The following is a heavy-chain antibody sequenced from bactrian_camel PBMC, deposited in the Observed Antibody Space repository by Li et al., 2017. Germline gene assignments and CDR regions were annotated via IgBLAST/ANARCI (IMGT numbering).Heavy chain of an antibody. CDR3: AAASRSSSRRAYGGSWYSLSNDFHY. V-gene: IGHV3S53*01. Sequence: VQLVESGGGSVQPGGSLRLSCDASGYTYSSNCMGWFRQAPGKEREGVAGVASDGSSRYVDSVKGRFTISKDNAKNTMYLQMNSLKPEDTAMYYCAAASRSSSRRAYGGSWYSLSNDFHYWGQGTQVTVS. D-gene: IGHD6*01. CDR1: GYTYSSNC. CDR2: VASDGSS. J-gene: IGHJ6*01.